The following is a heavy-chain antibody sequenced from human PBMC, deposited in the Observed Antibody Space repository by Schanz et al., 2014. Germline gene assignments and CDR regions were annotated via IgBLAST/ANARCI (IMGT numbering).Heavy chain of an antibody. CDR2: IDYRGNP. CDR3: ARVRPGFAIDP. V-gene: IGHV4-31*03. Sequence: QLHLQESGPGLAKPSETLSLICSVSGGSISTSSRYWGWIRQHPGKGLEWIGHIDYRGNPYYNESLKSRLTISLHASENQFSLQLTSVTAADTAVYYCARVRPGFAIDPWGQGTLVTVSS. CDR1: GGSISTSSRY. D-gene: IGHD6-25*01. J-gene: IGHJ5*02.